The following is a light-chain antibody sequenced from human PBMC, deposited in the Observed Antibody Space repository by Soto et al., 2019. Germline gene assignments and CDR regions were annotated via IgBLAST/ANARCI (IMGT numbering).Light chain of an antibody. CDR3: HQYDNWLT. V-gene: IGKV3-15*01. CDR2: GAS. J-gene: IGKJ4*01. CDR1: QSVGSN. Sequence: EVVMTQSPATLSVSPGERATLSCRASQSVGSNLAWYQQKPGQAPRLLIYGASTRATGIPARFSGSGSGTEFTLTISRLQSEDFAVYYCHQYDNWLTFGGGTKVEIK.